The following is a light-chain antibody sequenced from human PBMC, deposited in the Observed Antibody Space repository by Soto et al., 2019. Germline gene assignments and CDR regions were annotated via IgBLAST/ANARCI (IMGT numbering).Light chain of an antibody. CDR3: QHYYTYPWT. CDR2: VAS. CDR1: QDISNY. Sequence: AIRMTQSPSSLSASTGARVTITCRASQDISNYFVWYQQKPGKAPKVLIHVASTLQGGVSSRFSGSGSGTDFTLTLNILQSEDFATDYCQHYYTYPWTFGQGTKVE. J-gene: IGKJ1*01. V-gene: IGKV1-8*01.